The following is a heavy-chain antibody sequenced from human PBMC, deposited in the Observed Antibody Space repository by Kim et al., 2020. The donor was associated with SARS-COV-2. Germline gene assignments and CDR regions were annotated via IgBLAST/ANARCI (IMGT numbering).Heavy chain of an antibody. D-gene: IGHD3-3*01. J-gene: IGHJ4*02. V-gene: IGHV3-11*05. Sequence: GGSLRLSCAASGFTFSDYYMSWIRQAPGKGLEWVSYISSSSSYTNYADSVKGRFTISRDNAKNSLYLQMNSLRAEDTAVYYCARERQLITIFGVVIRQLTGEFDYWGQGTLVTVSS. CDR3: ARERQLITIFGVVIRQLTGEFDY. CDR1: GFTFSDYY. CDR2: ISSSSSYT.